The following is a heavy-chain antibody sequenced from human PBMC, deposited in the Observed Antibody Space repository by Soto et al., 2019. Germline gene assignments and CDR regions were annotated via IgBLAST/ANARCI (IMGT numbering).Heavy chain of an antibody. CDR1: GFIFGNYA. J-gene: IGHJ4*02. CDR2: IGGGGGGT. Sequence: GGSLRLSCTASGFIFGNYAMTWVRQAPGRGLERVAKIGGGGGGTFYADSVKGRFTISRDNSKNTLYLQMSSLRAEDTAVYYCAKAAMYSSPFDSWGQGALVTVSS. D-gene: IGHD2-21*01. CDR3: AKAAMYSSPFDS. V-gene: IGHV3-23*01.